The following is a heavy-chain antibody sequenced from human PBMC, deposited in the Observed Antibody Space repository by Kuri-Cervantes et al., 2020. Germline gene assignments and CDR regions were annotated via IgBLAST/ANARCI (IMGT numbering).Heavy chain of an antibody. CDR2: IYSGGST. CDR3: AKDKPDCSSTSCYRGVFDF. CDR1: GFTVSSNY. D-gene: IGHD2-2*01. V-gene: IGHV3-53*01. J-gene: IGHJ4*02. Sequence: GGSLRLSCAASGFTVSSNYMSWVRQAPGKGLEWVSVIYSGGSTYYADSVKGRFTISRDNSKNTLYLQMNSLRAGDTAVYYCAKDKPDCSSTSCYRGVFDFWGQGTLVTVSS.